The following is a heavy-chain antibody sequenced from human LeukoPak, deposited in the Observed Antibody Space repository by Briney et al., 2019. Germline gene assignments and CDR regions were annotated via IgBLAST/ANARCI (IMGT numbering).Heavy chain of an antibody. J-gene: IGHJ4*02. CDR3: ARLGYCSGGSCYPEYYFDY. D-gene: IGHD2-15*01. CDR2: IYYSGST. Sequence: SETLSLTCTVSGGSISSYYWSWIRQPPGKGLEWIGYIYYSGSTNYNPSLRSRVTISVDTSKNQFSLKLSPVTAADTAVYYCARLGYCSGGSCYPEYYFDYWGQGTLVTVSS. V-gene: IGHV4-59*08. CDR1: GGSISSYY.